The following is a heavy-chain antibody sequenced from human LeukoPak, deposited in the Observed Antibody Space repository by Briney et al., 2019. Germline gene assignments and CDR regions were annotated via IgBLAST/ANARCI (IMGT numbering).Heavy chain of an antibody. CDR2: ISGSSSYI. Sequence: GGSLRLSCAASGFTFSSYAMSWVRQAPGKGLEWVSSISGSSSYIYYADSVKGRFTISRDNAKNSLYLQMNSLRAEDTAVYYCARFTTPHYYYYYMDVWGKGTTVTVSS. CDR1: GFTFSSYA. D-gene: IGHD3-3*01. J-gene: IGHJ6*03. CDR3: ARFTTPHYYYYYMDV. V-gene: IGHV3-21*01.